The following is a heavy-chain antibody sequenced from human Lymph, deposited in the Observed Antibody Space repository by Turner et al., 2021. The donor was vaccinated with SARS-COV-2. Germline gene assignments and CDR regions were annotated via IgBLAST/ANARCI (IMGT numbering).Heavy chain of an antibody. CDR1: GFTVSSNY. J-gene: IGHJ4*02. V-gene: IGHV3-53*01. CDR2: IYSGGST. CDR3: ARVLPYGDYFDF. Sequence: EVQLVESVGGLIQPRGSLRLSCAASGFTVSSNYMSWVRQAPGKGLEWVSLIYSGGSTLYADSVKDRFTISRDNPKNTLYLQMNSLRADDTAVDYCARVLPYGDYFDFWGQGTLVTVSS. D-gene: IGHD4-17*01.